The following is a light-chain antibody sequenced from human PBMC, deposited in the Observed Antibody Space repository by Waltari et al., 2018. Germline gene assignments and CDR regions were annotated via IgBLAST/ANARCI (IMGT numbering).Light chain of an antibody. CDR2: YDS. Sequence: SYVVTQSPSVSVAPGETARITCGGANIGSKSVHWYQQRPGQAPVLVLSYDSDRPSVIPERFSGSNAGNTATLTISWVEAEEEADYYCLVWHSTSDHHGVFGGGTKLTVL. CDR3: LVWHSTSDHHGV. J-gene: IGLJ2*01. CDR1: NIGSKS. V-gene: IGLV3-21*04.